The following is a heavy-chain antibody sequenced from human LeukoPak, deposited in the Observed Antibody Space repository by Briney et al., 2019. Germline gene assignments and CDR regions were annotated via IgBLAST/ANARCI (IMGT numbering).Heavy chain of an antibody. Sequence: GASVKVSCKASGYTFTTYYMHWVRQAPGQGLEWTGILNPSSGSTSYAQKFQGRVTMTRDTSSSTFYMELRSLQSEDTAVYYCARDGEYYDSSGSYFDYWGQGTLVTVSS. J-gene: IGHJ4*02. D-gene: IGHD3-22*01. V-gene: IGHV1-46*01. CDR1: GYTFTTYY. CDR3: ARDGEYYDSSGSYFDY. CDR2: LNPSSGST.